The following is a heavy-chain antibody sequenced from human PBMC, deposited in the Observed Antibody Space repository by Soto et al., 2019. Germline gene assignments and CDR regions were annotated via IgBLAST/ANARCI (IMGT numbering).Heavy chain of an antibody. CDR1: GYTFTSYY. CDR2: IIPIFGTA. V-gene: IGHV1-69*13. J-gene: IGHJ6*02. D-gene: IGHD1-1*01. Sequence: SVKVSCKASGYTFTSYYMHWVRQAPGQGLEWMGGIIPIFGTANYAQKFQGRVTITADESTSTAYMELSSLTSEDTAVYYCATGSFTSTGGRIGYHYNAMDVWGQGTTVTVSS. CDR3: ATGSFTSTGGRIGYHYNAMDV.